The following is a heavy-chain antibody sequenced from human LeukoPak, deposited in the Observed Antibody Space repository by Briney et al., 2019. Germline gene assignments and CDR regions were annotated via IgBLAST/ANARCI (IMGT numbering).Heavy chain of an antibody. CDR1: GYTFTDYY. J-gene: IGHJ4*02. Sequence: ASVKVSCKASGYTFTDYYMHWVRQAPGQGFEWMGWINPNDGDTNYAQKFQGRVTMTRDTSISTAHMEVSRLRPDDTAVYYCARANFLYCSSTTCLFDYWGQGTLVTVSS. D-gene: IGHD2-2*01. V-gene: IGHV1-2*02. CDR2: INPNDGDT. CDR3: ARANFLYCSSTTCLFDY.